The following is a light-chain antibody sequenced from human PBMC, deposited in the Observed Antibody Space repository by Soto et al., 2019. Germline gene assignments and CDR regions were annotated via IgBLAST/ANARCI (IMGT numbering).Light chain of an antibody. CDR1: QSISNY. CDR3: QQSYSSPRT. CDR2: AAS. Sequence: DIPMTQSPSSLSASAGDRVTITCRASQSISNYLNWYQQKPGKAPNLLIYAASSLQSGVPSRFSGSGSDTDFTLTISSLQPEDFATYYCQQSYSSPRTFGPGTKVDIK. V-gene: IGKV1-39*01. J-gene: IGKJ3*01.